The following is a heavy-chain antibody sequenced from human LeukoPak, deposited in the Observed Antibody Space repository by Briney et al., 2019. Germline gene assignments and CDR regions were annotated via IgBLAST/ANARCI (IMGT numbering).Heavy chain of an antibody. CDR1: GYTFTSYG. V-gene: IGHV1-18*01. CDR3: AREGILLWFGELLSRLEQGGQYYFDY. Sequence: GASVKVSCKASGYTFTSYGISWVRQAPGQGLEWMGWISAYNGNTNYAQKLQGRVTMTTDTSTSTAYMELRSLRSDDTAVYYCAREGILLWFGELLSRLEQGGQYYFDYWGQGTLVTVSS. D-gene: IGHD3-10*01. CDR2: ISAYNGNT. J-gene: IGHJ4*02.